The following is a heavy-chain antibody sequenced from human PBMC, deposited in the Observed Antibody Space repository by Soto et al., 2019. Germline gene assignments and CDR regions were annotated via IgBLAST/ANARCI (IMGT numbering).Heavy chain of an antibody. D-gene: IGHD6-19*01. Sequence: ASVKVSCKASGGTFSSYAISWVRQAPGQGLEWMGGIIPIFGTANYAQKFQGRVTITADESTSTAYMELSSLRSEDTAVYYCARTKQWLVTTQAYGDFDIWGQGTMVTVSS. V-gene: IGHV1-69*13. CDR2: IIPIFGTA. J-gene: IGHJ3*02. CDR3: ARTKQWLVTTQAYGDFDI. CDR1: GGTFSSYA.